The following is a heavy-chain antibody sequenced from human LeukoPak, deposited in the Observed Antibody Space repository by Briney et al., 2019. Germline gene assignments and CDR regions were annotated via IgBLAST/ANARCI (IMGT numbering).Heavy chain of an antibody. CDR1: GHSY. V-gene: IGHV1-46*01. CDR3: ASGGYDWDAYDY. CDR2: INPSGGGT. J-gene: IGHJ4*02. D-gene: IGHD5-12*01. Sequence: GASVTVSCTASGHSYIHWVRQAPGHGLAWMGMINPSGGGTSYAQKFQCRVTMTRDTSTSIVYMELSSLRSEDTAVYFCASGGYDWDAYDYWGQGTPVTVSS.